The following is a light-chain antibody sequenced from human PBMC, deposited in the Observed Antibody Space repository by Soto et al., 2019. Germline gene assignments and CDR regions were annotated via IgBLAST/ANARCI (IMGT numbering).Light chain of an antibody. CDR2: DVS. CDR1: SSDVGGYNY. J-gene: IGLJ2*01. V-gene: IGLV2-14*01. CDR3: CSYAGSSTLV. Sequence: QSAQTQPASVSGSPGQSITISCTGTSSDVGGYNYVSWYQQHPGKAPKLMIYDVSNRPSGVSNRFSGSKSGNTASLTISGLQAEDEADYYCCSYAGSSTLVFGGGTKLTVL.